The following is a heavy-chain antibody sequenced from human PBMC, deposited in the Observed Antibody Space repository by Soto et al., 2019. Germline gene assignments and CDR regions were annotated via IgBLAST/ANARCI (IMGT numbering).Heavy chain of an antibody. J-gene: IGHJ4*02. D-gene: IGHD6-19*01. CDR2: ISSRSNII. CDR1: GFTFSGYS. Sequence: EVQLVESGGGLVQPGGSLRLSCAASGFTFSGYSMNWVRQAPGKGLEWVSYISSRSNIIYYADSVKGRFTVSRDNAKNSLYLQMNSLRDEDMAVYYCARDEGYSSSIAYWGQGTLVTVSS. V-gene: IGHV3-48*02. CDR3: ARDEGYSSSIAY.